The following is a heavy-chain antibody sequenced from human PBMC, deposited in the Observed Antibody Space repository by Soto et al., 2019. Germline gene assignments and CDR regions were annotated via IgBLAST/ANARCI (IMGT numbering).Heavy chain of an antibody. D-gene: IGHD3-3*01. V-gene: IGHV1-8*01. CDR3: ARDRNTILGAVNWFDP. CDR2: MNPNSGNT. J-gene: IGHJ5*02. Sequence: ASVKVSCKASGYTFTSYDINWVRQATGQGLEWMGWMNPNSGNTGYAQKFQGRVTMTRNTSISTAYMELSSLRSEDTAVYYCARDRNTILGAVNWFDPWGQGPLVTVSS. CDR1: GYTFTSYD.